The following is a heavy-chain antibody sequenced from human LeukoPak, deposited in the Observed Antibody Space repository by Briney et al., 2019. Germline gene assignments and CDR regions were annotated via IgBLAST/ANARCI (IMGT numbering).Heavy chain of an antibody. CDR1: GGSISSYY. J-gene: IGHJ4*02. Sequence: PSETLSLTCTVSGGSISSYYWSWIRQPAGKGLEWIGYIYYDGSTNYSPSLKSRVTISVDTSKRQFFLSLSSVTAADTAVYYCARATGHTYGYAYWGQGTLVTVSS. CDR3: ARATGHTYGYAY. CDR2: IYYDGST. D-gene: IGHD5-18*01. V-gene: IGHV4-59*01.